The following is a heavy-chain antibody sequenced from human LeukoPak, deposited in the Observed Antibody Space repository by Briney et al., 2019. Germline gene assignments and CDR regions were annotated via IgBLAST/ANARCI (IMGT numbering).Heavy chain of an antibody. Sequence: SETLSLTCAVSGYSISGGYDWGWIRQPPGKGLEWIGSIYHSGSTYYNPSLKSRGTISVDTSKNRFSLKLNSVTAGDTAVYYCARFQGAMGDTKAYFDYWGQGTLVTVSS. CDR3: ARFQGAMGDTKAYFDY. V-gene: IGHV4-38-2*01. D-gene: IGHD1-26*01. CDR1: GYSISGGYD. CDR2: IYHSGST. J-gene: IGHJ4*02.